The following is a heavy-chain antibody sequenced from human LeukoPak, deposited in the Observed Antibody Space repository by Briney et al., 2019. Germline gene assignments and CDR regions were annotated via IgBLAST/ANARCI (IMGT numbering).Heavy chain of an antibody. CDR2: INAGNGKT. V-gene: IGHV1-3*01. CDR1: GYTFTDYA. Sequence: ASVTVSFKTSGYTFTDYAVQWVRQAPGQRLEWMGWINAGNGKTKYSQNFQDRVTITRDTSATTAYLDLTSLRSEDTAVYYCARARWTSTVTTYYLDYWGQGTLVTVSS. J-gene: IGHJ4*02. D-gene: IGHD4-17*01. CDR3: ARARWTSTVTTYYLDY.